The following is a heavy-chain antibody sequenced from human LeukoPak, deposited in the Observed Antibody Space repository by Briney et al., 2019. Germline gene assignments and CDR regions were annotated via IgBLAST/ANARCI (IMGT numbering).Heavy chain of an antibody. V-gene: IGHV4-4*07. CDR1: GGSISSYY. Sequence: SETRSLTCIVSGGSISSYYWSWIRQPAGKGLEWIGRIYTSGSTNYNPSLKSRVTMSVDTSKHQFSLKLSSVTAADTAVYYCARDGDMVRGVLDAFDIWGQGTMVTVSS. CDR3: ARDGDMVRGVLDAFDI. CDR2: IYTSGST. J-gene: IGHJ3*02. D-gene: IGHD3-10*01.